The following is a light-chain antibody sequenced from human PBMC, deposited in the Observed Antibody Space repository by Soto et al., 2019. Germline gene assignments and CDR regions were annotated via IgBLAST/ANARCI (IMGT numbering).Light chain of an antibody. Sequence: DIQMTQSPSTLSASVGDRVTITCRASQSISSWLAWYQQKPGKAPKLMIYKASSLDSGVPSRFSGSGSGTEFTLIISSLKHDDFATYYWQQYKSYPYTFGQGTKLEIK. CDR3: QQYKSYPYT. J-gene: IGKJ2*01. CDR1: QSISSW. V-gene: IGKV1-5*03. CDR2: KAS.